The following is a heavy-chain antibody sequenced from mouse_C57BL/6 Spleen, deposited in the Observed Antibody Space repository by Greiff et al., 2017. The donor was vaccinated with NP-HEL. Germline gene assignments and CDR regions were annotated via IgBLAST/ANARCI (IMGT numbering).Heavy chain of an antibody. J-gene: IGHJ2*01. D-gene: IGHD1-1*01. CDR3: AREGLLRVYFDY. Sequence: QVQLQQPGAELVKPGASVKLSCKASGYTFTSYWMHWVKQRPGQGLEWIGMIHPNSGSTNYNEKFKSKATLTVDKSSSTAYMQLSSLTSEDSAVYYCAREGLLRVYFDYWGQGTTLTVSS. CDR1: GYTFTSYW. V-gene: IGHV1-64*01. CDR2: IHPNSGST.